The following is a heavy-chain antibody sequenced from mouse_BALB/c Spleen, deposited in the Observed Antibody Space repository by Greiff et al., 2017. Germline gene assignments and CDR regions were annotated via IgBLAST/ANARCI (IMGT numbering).Heavy chain of an antibody. CDR1: GYAFSSYW. CDR2: IYPGDGDT. Sequence: QVQLKQSGAELVRPGSSVKISCKASGYAFSSYWMNWVKQRPGQGLEWIGQIYPGDGDTNYNGKFKGKATLTADKSSSTAYMQLSSLTSEDSAVYFCARGGDYEAWFAYWGQGTLVTVSA. D-gene: IGHD2-4*01. CDR3: ARGGDYEAWFAY. V-gene: IGHV1-80*01. J-gene: IGHJ3*01.